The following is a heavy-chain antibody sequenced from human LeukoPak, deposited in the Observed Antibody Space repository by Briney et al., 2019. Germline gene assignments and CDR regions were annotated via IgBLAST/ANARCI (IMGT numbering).Heavy chain of an antibody. CDR3: ARGSPGAGGDI. Sequence: SDTLSLTCTVSGGSISTYYWSWIRQPPGKGLEWMGYIHYSGSTTYNPSLKSRVTMSVVTSKNQFSLELRSVTAADTAIYYCARGSPGAGGDIWGPGTMVTVSS. CDR1: GGSISTYY. D-gene: IGHD1-26*01. V-gene: IGHV4-59*07. CDR2: IHYSGST. J-gene: IGHJ3*02.